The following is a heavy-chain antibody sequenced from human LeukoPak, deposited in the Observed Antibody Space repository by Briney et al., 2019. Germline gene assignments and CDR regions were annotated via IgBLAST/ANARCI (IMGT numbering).Heavy chain of an antibody. D-gene: IGHD2-2*03. J-gene: IGHJ4*02. V-gene: IGHV4-59*01. CDR3: ARGWMSEY. CDR1: GGPISSYY. Sequence: PSETLSLTCAVTGGPISSYYWSWIRQPPGKGLEWIGYIYYSGSTNYNPSLKSRVTISVDTSKNQFSLKLSSVTAADTAVYYCARGWMSEYWGQGTLVTVSS. CDR2: IYYSGST.